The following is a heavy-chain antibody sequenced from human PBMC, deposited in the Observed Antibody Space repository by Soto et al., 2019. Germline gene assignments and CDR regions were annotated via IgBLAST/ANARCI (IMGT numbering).Heavy chain of an antibody. V-gene: IGHV1-3*01. D-gene: IGHD3-10*01. J-gene: IGHJ4*01. CDR3: ARGIWTMTRGAYYFDN. CDR1: GYTFTNYA. Sequence: ASVKVSCKASGYTFTNYAMQWVRQAPGQGLEWMGWINAGNGHTKYSQRFQDRLNITRDTSASTAYMELSSLRSEDTAIYYCARGIWTMTRGAYYFDNWG. CDR2: INAGNGHT.